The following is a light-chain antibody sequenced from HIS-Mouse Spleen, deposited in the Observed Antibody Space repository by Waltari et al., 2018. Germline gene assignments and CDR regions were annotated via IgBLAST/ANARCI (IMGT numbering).Light chain of an antibody. J-gene: IGLJ1*01. Sequence: QSVLTQPPSASGTPGQRVTIPCSGRRSTSGSTYVDWYHQLPGTAPKLLIYRNNQRPSGVPDRFSGSKSGNTASLTVSGLQAEDEADYYCSSYAGSNNYVFGTGTKVTVL. CDR1: RSTSGSTY. CDR2: RNN. V-gene: IGLV1-47*01. CDR3: SSYAGSNNYV.